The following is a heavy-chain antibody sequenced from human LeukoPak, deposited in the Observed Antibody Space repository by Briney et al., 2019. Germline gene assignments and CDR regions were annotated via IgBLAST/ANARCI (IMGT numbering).Heavy chain of an antibody. CDR1: GGSISSYY. CDR2: IYTSGST. Sequence: SETLSLTCTVSGGSISSYYWSWIRQPAGKGLEWIGRIYTSGSTNYNPSLKSRVTMSVDTSKNQFSLKLSSVTAADTAVYYCARAPDFWSGYRGVYFDYWGQGTLVTVSS. J-gene: IGHJ4*02. D-gene: IGHD3-3*01. CDR3: ARAPDFWSGYRGVYFDY. V-gene: IGHV4-4*07.